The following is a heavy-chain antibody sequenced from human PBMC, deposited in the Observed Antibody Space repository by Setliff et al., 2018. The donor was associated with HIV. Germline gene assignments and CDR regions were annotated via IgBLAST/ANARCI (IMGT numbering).Heavy chain of an antibody. V-gene: IGHV1-18*01. CDR3: ARDSSDNFWSAYYNIGGGASDI. Sequence: GASVKVSCKVSGYTLTELSRHWVRQAPGKGLEWMGWISAYNGNTNYAQKFQGRVSMTTDTSTSTAYMELRTLRSDDTAVYYCARDSSDNFWSAYYNIGGGASDIWGQGTMVTVSS. D-gene: IGHD3-3*01. J-gene: IGHJ3*02. CDR2: ISAYNGNT. CDR1: GYTLTELS.